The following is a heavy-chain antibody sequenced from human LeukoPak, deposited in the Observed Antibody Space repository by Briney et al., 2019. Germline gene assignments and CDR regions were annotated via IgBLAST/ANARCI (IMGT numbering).Heavy chain of an antibody. Sequence: ASVKVSCKASGYTFTSYYMHWVRQAPGQGLEWMGIINPSGGSTSYAQEFQGRVTMTRDTSTSTVYMELSSLRSEDTAVYYCARDPSAYDLAASGYYYYYMDVWGKGTTVTVSS. J-gene: IGHJ6*03. CDR3: ARDPSAYDLAASGYYYYYMDV. CDR1: GYTFTSYY. D-gene: IGHD3-3*01. V-gene: IGHV1-46*01. CDR2: INPSGGST.